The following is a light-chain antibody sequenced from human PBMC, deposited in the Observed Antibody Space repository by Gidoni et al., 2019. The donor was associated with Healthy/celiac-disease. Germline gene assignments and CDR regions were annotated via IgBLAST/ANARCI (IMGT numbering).Light chain of an antibody. CDR1: QSISSY. CDR3: PQSYSTPT. CDR2: AAT. J-gene: IGKJ5*01. Sequence: DSQMTQSPSSLSASVGDRVTITCRASQSISSYLNWYQQKPGKAPKLLIYAATSLQSVVPSRFSGSGSGTDFTLTISSLQPEDFATYYCPQSYSTPTFGQGTRLEIK. V-gene: IGKV1-39*01.